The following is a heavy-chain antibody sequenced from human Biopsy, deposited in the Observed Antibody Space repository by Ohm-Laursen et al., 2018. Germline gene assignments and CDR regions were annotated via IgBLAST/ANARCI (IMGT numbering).Heavy chain of an antibody. CDR3: AADSGSGSHFRFDY. D-gene: IGHD3-10*01. CDR1: GYTFTHYY. CDR2: INPSGSDA. V-gene: IGHV1-46*01. J-gene: IGHJ4*02. Sequence: GPSVKVSCKASGYTFTHYYMHWVRQAPGQGLEWMGIINPSGSDATYAQKFQGRVTMTRDTSTSTAYMDLSSLRSEDTAVYYCAADSGSGSHFRFDYWGQGALVSVSS.